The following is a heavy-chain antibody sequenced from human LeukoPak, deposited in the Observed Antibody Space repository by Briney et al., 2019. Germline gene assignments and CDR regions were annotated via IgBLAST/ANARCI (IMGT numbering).Heavy chain of an antibody. D-gene: IGHD1-26*01. CDR1: GFTVSSNY. J-gene: IGHJ4*02. V-gene: IGHV3-66*01. Sequence: GGSLRLSCAASGFTVSSNYMSWVRQAPGKGLEWVSVIYSGGSTCYADSVKGRFTISRDNSKNTLYLQMNSLRAEDTAVYYCARERMGAYDYWGQGTLVTVSS. CDR3: ARERMGAYDY. CDR2: IYSGGST.